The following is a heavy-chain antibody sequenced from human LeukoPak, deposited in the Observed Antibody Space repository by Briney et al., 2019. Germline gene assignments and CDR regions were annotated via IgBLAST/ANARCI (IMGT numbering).Heavy chain of an antibody. D-gene: IGHD4-23*01. V-gene: IGHV4-4*07. CDR3: ARRSYGGNSDYYYYMDV. CDR2: IYTSGST. Sequence: SETLSLSCSVSGGSISTYYWSWIRQPAGKGLEWIGRIYTSGSTNYNPSLKSRVTISVDTSKNQFSLKLSSVTAADTAVYYCARRSYGGNSDYYYYMDVWGKGTTVTVSS. CDR1: GGSISTYY. J-gene: IGHJ6*03.